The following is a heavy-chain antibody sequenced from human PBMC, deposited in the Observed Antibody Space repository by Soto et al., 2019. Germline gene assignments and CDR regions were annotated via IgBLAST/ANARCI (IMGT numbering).Heavy chain of an antibody. Sequence: GGSLRRSCAASGFTFSSYVMHWVRQAPGKGLEWVAVIWYDGSNKYYADSVKGRFTISRDNSKNTLYLQMNSLRAEDTAVYYCARDLVSCSSTSCYSDYYYYYGMDVWGQGTTVTVSS. J-gene: IGHJ6*02. D-gene: IGHD2-2*01. CDR3: ARDLVSCSSTSCYSDYYYYYGMDV. CDR1: GFTFSSYV. V-gene: IGHV3-33*01. CDR2: IWYDGSNK.